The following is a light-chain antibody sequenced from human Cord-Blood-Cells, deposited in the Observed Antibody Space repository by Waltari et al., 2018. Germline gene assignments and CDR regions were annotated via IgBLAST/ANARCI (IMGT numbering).Light chain of an antibody. J-gene: IGKJ4*01. CDR1: QSSSSY. V-gene: IGKV1-39*01. CDR3: QQNYSTPLT. CDR2: AAS. Sequence: IQMTQSPSSLTASGGDRGTITCRASQSSSSYLNWYQQKPGKAPKLPIYAASSLQSGLTSRFSGSGSRTDFTLTIRCLQPEDFPPYYCQQNYSTPLTVGGGTKVEIK.